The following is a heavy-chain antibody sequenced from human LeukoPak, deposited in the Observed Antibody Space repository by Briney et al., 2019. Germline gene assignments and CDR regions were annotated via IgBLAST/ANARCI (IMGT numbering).Heavy chain of an antibody. CDR1: GFAFSSSW. V-gene: IGHV3-7*01. Sequence: PGGSLRLSCAASGFAFSSSWMSWVRQAPGKGLEWVANIKQDGSEKYYVDSVKGRFTISRDNTKNSLYLQMDSLRAEDRAVYYCARISTSVAGADYWGQGALVTVPS. CDR2: IKQDGSEK. D-gene: IGHD6-19*01. J-gene: IGHJ4*02. CDR3: ARISTSVAGADY.